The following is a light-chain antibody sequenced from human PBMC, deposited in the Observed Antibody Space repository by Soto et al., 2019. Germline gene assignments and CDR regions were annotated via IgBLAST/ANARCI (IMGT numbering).Light chain of an antibody. CDR1: SSNIGTNT. CDR3: AAWDVSFVV. CDR2: SDN. Sequence: QSVLTQPPSASGTPGQGITIPCSGGSSNIGTNTVTWYQQLPGTAPRLLIYSDNQRPSGVPDRFSGSKSGTSAALAISGLQSEDEAGYYRAAWDVSFVVFGGGTKLTVL. J-gene: IGLJ2*01. V-gene: IGLV1-44*01.